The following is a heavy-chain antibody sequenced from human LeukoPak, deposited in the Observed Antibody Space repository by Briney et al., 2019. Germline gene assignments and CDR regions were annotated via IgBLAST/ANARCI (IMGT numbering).Heavy chain of an antibody. V-gene: IGHV5-51*01. Sequence: GESLKISFKGSGYRFSNYWIAWVRPMPGKGLAWMGIISPTDSDTRYSPSFQGRVTISADTPFSTAYLQWSSLQASDTAIYYCARQDYSYYVMDVWGQGTTVTVSS. J-gene: IGHJ6*02. CDR3: ARQDYSYYVMDV. CDR1: GYRFSNYW. CDR2: ISPTDSDT.